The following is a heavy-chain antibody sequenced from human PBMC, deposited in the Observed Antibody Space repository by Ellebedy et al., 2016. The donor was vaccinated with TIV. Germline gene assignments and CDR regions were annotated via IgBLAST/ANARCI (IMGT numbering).Heavy chain of an antibody. CDR3: ARLGVIAAAGASDY. Sequence: PGGSLRLSCAASGFTFSSYVMNWVRQAPGKGLEWVSDISGSGGTTHYADSVKGRFTISRDNAENSLYLQMNSLRAEDTAVYYCARLGVIAAAGASDYWGQGTLVIVSS. CDR1: GFTFSSYV. CDR2: ISGSGGTT. J-gene: IGHJ4*02. D-gene: IGHD6-13*01. V-gene: IGHV3-23*01.